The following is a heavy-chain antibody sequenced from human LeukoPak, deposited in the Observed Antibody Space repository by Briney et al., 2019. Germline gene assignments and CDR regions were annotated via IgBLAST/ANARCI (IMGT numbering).Heavy chain of an antibody. J-gene: IGHJ4*02. CDR1: GGSFSGYY. CDR2: INHSGST. V-gene: IGHV4-34*01. Sequence: SETLSLTCAVYGGSFSGYYWSWIRQPPRKGLEWIGEINHSGSTNYNPSLKSRVTISVDTSKNQFSLKLSSVTAADTAVYYCARDGVVSGYFDYWGQGTLVTVSS. CDR3: ARDGVVSGYFDY. D-gene: IGHD2-15*01.